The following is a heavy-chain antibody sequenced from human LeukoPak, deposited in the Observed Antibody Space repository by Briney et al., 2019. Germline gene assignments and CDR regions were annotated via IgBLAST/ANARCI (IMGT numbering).Heavy chain of an antibody. D-gene: IGHD3-10*01. V-gene: IGHV1-2*02. CDR1: GYTFTDYN. J-gene: IGHJ4*02. CDR3: SVWFGEFAH. Sequence: ASVKVSCKASGYTFTDYNIHWVRQAPGQGLEWMGWINPNSGGTNYAQRFQGMVTMTRDTSISTAYMDLGSLKSDDTDTYFCSVWFGEFAHWGQGTLVTVSS. CDR2: INPNSGGT.